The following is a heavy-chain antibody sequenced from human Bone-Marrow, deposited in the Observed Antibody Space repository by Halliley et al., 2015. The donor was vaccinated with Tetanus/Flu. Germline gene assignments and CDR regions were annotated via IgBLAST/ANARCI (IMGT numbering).Heavy chain of an antibody. D-gene: IGHD3-22*01. V-gene: IGHV3-30*02. J-gene: IGHJ6*02. Sequence: ADSVKGRFTISRDNPKNTLYLQMKSLRAEDTAVYYCAKGLHTYYYDRRNYRDYHYYSAMDVWGQGTTVTVSS. CDR3: AKGLHTYYYDRRNYRDYHYYSAMDV.